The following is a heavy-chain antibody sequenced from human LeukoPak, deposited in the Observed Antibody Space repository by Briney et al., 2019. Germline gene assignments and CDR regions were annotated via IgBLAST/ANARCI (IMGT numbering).Heavy chain of an antibody. Sequence: SVKVSCKASGFTFTSSAVQWVRQARGQRLEWIGWIVVGSGNTNYAQKFQERVTITRDMSTSTAYMELSSLRSEDTAVYYCAADSDTVTRPDYYYYGMDVWAKGPRSPSPQ. CDR3: AADSDTVTRPDYYYYGMDV. D-gene: IGHD4-17*01. V-gene: IGHV1-58*01. CDR1: GFTFTSSA. J-gene: IGHJ6*04. CDR2: IVVGSGNT.